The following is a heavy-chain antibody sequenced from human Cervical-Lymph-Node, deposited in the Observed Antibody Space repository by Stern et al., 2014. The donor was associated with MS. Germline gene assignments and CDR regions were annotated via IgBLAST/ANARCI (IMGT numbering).Heavy chain of an antibody. CDR2: SRNKAHRYPT. Sequence: VQLVESGGGLVQPGGSLRLSCAASGFTFSDHYMDWVRQAPGKGLEWVGSSRNKAHRYPTEYAASVKGRFTISRDDSKNSLYLQMSSLKTEDTAVYYCARQGTIFGVVVPYFDSWGQGTRVTVSS. CDR3: ARQGTIFGVVVPYFDS. CDR1: GFTFSDHY. V-gene: IGHV3-72*01. D-gene: IGHD3-3*01. J-gene: IGHJ4*02.